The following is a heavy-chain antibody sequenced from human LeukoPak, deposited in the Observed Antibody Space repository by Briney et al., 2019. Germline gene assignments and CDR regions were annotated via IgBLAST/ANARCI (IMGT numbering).Heavy chain of an antibody. V-gene: IGHV4-31*03. D-gene: IGHD2-21*02. J-gene: IGHJ3*02. CDR2: IYYSGST. CDR3: RGGDLDAFDI. Sequence: SQTLSLTCTVSGGSISSGGYYWSWIRQHPGKGLEWIGYIYYSGSTYYNPSLKSRVTISVDASKNQFSLKLSSVTAADTAVYYCRGGDLDAFDIWGQGTMVTVSS. CDR1: GGSISSGGYY.